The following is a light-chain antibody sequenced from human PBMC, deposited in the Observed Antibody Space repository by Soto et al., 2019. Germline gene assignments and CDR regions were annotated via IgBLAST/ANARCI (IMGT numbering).Light chain of an antibody. CDR3: QQYNSYWT. Sequence: DIQMTQSPSTLSASVGDRVTITCRASQSISSWLAWYQQKPGKAPNLLIYKASSLEGGVPSRFSGSGSGTEFTLTISSLQPDDFATYSCQQYNSYWTFGQGTRVDIK. V-gene: IGKV1-5*03. CDR1: QSISSW. CDR2: KAS. J-gene: IGKJ1*01.